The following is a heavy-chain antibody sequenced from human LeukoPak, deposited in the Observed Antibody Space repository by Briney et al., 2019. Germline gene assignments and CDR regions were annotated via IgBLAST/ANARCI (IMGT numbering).Heavy chain of an antibody. CDR2: IYSGGST. D-gene: IGHD3-3*01. V-gene: IGHV3-66*01. Sequence: GGSLRLSCAASGFSVRSNDMNWVRQAPGKGLEWVSVIYSGGSTYYADSVKGRLTISRKNSKNKRDLQMNGLKAEDTAVYYCTRFHDPYDLAYWGQGTLVTVSS. J-gene: IGHJ4*02. CDR3: TRFHDPYDLAY. CDR1: GFSVRSND.